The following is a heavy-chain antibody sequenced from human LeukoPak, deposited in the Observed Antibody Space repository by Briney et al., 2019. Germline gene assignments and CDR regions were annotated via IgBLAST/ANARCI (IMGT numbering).Heavy chain of an antibody. J-gene: IGHJ5*02. CDR3: STDPRNWFDP. Sequence: GGSLRLSCAASGFTFSSYSMNWVRQAPGKGLEWVSSISSSSSYIYYADSVKGRFTISRDNAKNSLYLQMNSLRAEDTAGYYFSTDPRNWFDPWGQGTLVTASS. CDR1: GFTFSSYS. V-gene: IGHV3-21*01. CDR2: ISSSSSYI.